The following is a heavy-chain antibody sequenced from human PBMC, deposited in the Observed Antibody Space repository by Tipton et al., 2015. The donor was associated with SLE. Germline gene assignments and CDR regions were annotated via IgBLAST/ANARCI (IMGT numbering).Heavy chain of an antibody. Sequence: LRLSCSVSGGSISSSSYYWAWIRQPPGKGLEWIGSFYYTGSTYYNPSLKSRVTISIDTSKTQFSLNLSSLTAADTAVYYCARVVTVVATHYYDMDVWGQGTTVTVSS. J-gene: IGHJ6*02. D-gene: IGHD2-15*01. CDR2: FYYTGST. CDR3: ARVVTVVATHYYDMDV. CDR1: GGSISSSSYY. V-gene: IGHV4-39*07.